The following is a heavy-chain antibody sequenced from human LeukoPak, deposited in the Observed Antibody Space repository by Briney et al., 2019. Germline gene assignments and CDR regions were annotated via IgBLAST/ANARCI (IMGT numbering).Heavy chain of an antibody. CDR3: TSGSLYCSGGSCYSGPYYFDY. J-gene: IGHJ4*02. V-gene: IGHV3-49*04. Sequence: GGSLRLSCTASGFTFGDYAMSWVRQAPGKGLEWVGFIRSKAYGGTTEYAASVKGRFTISRDDSKSIAYLQMNSLKTEDTAVCYCTSGSLYCSGGSCYSGPYYFDYWGQGTLVTVSS. D-gene: IGHD2-15*01. CDR1: GFTFGDYA. CDR2: IRSKAYGGTT.